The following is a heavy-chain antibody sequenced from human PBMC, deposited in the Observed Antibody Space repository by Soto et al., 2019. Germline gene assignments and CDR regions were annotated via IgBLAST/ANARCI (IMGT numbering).Heavy chain of an antibody. D-gene: IGHD6-19*01. Sequence: PGGSLRLSCAASGFTFSSYAMHWVRQAPGKGLEWVAVISYDGSNKYYADSVKGRFTISRDNSKNTLYLQMNSLRAEDTAVYYCARDAVAATHYFDYWGQGTLVTVSS. J-gene: IGHJ4*02. CDR2: ISYDGSNK. CDR1: GFTFSSYA. V-gene: IGHV3-30-3*01. CDR3: ARDAVAATHYFDY.